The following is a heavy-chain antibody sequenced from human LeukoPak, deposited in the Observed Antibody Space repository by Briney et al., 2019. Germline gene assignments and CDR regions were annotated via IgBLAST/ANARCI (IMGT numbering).Heavy chain of an antibody. V-gene: IGHV4-59*01. D-gene: IGHD1-26*01. CDR2: IYYSGST. CDR1: GGSISGYY. Sequence: SETLSLACTVSGGSISGYYWSWIRQPPGKGLEWIGYIYYSGSTNYNPSLNSRVIISVDTSKNQFSLKLNSVIAADTAVYYCARAKVGPTRYYGMDVWGQGTTVTVSS. CDR3: ARAKVGPTRYYGMDV. J-gene: IGHJ6*02.